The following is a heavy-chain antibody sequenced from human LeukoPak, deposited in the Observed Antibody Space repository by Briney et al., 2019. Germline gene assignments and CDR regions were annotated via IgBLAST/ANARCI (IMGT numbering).Heavy chain of an antibody. CDR3: ARDRSRDGYNPKYYLDY. CDR1: GFTFSSYS. Sequence: GGSLRLSCAASGFTFSSYSMNWVRQAPGKGLEWVSSISSSSSYIYYADSVKGRFTISRDNAKNSLYLQMNSLRAEDTAVYYCARDRSRDGYNPKYYLDYWGQGTLVTVSS. V-gene: IGHV3-21*01. J-gene: IGHJ4*02. CDR2: ISSSSSYI. D-gene: IGHD5-24*01.